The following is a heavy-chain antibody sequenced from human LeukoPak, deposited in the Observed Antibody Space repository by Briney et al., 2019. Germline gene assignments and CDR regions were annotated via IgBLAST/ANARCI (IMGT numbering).Heavy chain of an antibody. D-gene: IGHD4-23*01. CDR2: IDGSGAST. J-gene: IGHJ4*02. CDR1: GFTFNSYA. Sequence: GGSLRLSCAASGFTFNSYAMSWVRQAPGKGLEWVSAIDGSGASTYYADSVKGRFTISRDNSRNTLFLQMNSLAVEDTAVYYCAKADSYGGNSQLFDFWGQGTLVTVSS. V-gene: IGHV3-23*01. CDR3: AKADSYGGNSQLFDF.